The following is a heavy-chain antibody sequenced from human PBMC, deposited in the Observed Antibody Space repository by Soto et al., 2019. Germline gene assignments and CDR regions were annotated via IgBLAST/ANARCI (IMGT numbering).Heavy chain of an antibody. CDR2: IYYSGST. CDR3: ARAPLAQIQLWPYFDY. CDR1: GGSISSGDYY. J-gene: IGHJ4*02. Sequence: SETLSLTCTVSGGSISSGDYYWSWIRQPPGKGLEWIGYIYYSGSTYYNPSLKSRVTISVDTSKNQFSLKLSSVTAADTAVYYCARAPLAQIQLWPYFDYWGQGTLVTVSS. V-gene: IGHV4-30-4*01. D-gene: IGHD5-18*01.